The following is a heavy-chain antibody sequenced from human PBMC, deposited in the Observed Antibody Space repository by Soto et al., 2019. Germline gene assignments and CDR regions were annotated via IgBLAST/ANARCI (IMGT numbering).Heavy chain of an antibody. CDR2: IYYSGST. D-gene: IGHD3-10*01. J-gene: IGHJ6*02. Sequence: SETLSLTCTVSGGSISSGDYYWSWIRQPPGKGLEWIGYIYYSGSTYYNPSLKSRVTISVDTSKNQFSLKLSSVTAADTAVYYCARAARQVTMVRGVITHYYGMDVWGQGTTVTVSS. V-gene: IGHV4-30-4*01. CDR3: ARAARQVTMVRGVITHYYGMDV. CDR1: GGSISSGDYY.